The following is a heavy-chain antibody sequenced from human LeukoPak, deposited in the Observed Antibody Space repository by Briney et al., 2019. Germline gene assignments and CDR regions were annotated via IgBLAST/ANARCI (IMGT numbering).Heavy chain of an antibody. D-gene: IGHD2-2*01. CDR2: IYYSGST. CDR1: GGSISSGGYY. CDR3: ARDRVVVVPAASAQYYYGMDV. J-gene: IGHJ6*02. V-gene: IGHV4-31*03. Sequence: SETLSLTCTVSGGSISSGGYYWSWIRQHPGKGLEWIGYIYYSGSTYYNPSLKSRVTISVDTSKNQFSLKLSSVTAADTAVYYWARDRVVVVPAASAQYYYGMDVWGQGTTVTVSS.